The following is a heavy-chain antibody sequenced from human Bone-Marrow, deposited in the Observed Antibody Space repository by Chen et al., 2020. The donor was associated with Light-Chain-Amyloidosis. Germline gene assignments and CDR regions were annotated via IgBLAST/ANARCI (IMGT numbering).Heavy chain of an antibody. CDR2: IYPDDSEA. D-gene: IGHD5-12*01. J-gene: IGHJ4*02. CDR1: GYTFPNYW. Sequence: EVQLEQSGPEVKKPGESLKISCKGSGYTFPNYWFGWVRQMPGQGLEWMGVIYPDDSEARYSPSFEGQVTISADKSITTAYLQWRSLKASDTAMYYCARRRDGYNFDYWGQGTLVTVSS. CDR3: ARRRDGYNFDY. V-gene: IGHV5-51*01.